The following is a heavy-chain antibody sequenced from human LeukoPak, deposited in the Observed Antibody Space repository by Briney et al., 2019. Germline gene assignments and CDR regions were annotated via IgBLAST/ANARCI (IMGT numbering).Heavy chain of an antibody. CDR1: GFTFTTYW. Sequence: ESLRLSCAASGFTFTTYWMSWIRQPPGKRLEWIGEINHSGGTNYNPSLKSRVTISVDTSKNQFSLKLSSVTAADTAVYYCARDPYYDVLTGYLILAAFDIWGQGTMVTVSS. J-gene: IGHJ3*02. CDR2: INHSGGT. V-gene: IGHV4-34*01. CDR3: ARDPYYDVLTGYLILAAFDI. D-gene: IGHD3-9*01.